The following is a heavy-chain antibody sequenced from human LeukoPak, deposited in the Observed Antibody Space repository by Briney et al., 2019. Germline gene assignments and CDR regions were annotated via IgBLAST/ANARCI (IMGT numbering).Heavy chain of an antibody. D-gene: IGHD3-3*02. V-gene: IGHV3-48*03. CDR1: GFIFSSYE. Sequence: GGSLRLSCAASGFIFSSYEMNWVRQALGKGLEWVSYISSHARTTYNADSVKGRFTISRDNAKNSLYLQMDSLRAEDTAVYYCARVAPRILYFDYWGQGTLVTVSS. CDR2: ISSHARTT. J-gene: IGHJ4*02. CDR3: ARVAPRILYFDY.